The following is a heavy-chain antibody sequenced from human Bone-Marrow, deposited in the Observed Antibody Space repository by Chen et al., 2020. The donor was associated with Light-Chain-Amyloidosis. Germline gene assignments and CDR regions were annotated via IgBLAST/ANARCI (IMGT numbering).Heavy chain of an antibody. J-gene: IGHJ3*02. CDR2: IYTSGST. D-gene: IGHD3-3*01. V-gene: IGHV4-4*07. CDR1: GGSISSYY. CDR3: ARDASTSGWLVPFDAFDI. Sequence: QVQLQESGPGLVKPSETLSLTCTVSGGSISSYYWSWIRQPAGKGLEWIGRIYTSGSTNYNPSLKSRVTMSVDTSKNQFSLKLSSVTAADTAVYYCARDASTSGWLVPFDAFDIWGQGTMVTVSS.